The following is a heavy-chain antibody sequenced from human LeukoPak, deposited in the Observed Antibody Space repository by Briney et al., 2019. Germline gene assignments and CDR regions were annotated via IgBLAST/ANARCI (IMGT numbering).Heavy chain of an antibody. J-gene: IGHJ6*03. CDR2: IYYSGST. Sequence: SETLSLTCTVSGGSISSSSYYWGWIRQPPGKGLEWIGSIYYSGSTYYNPSLKSRVTISVDTSKNQFSLKLSSVTAADTAVYYCARRVAYCGGDCYPYYYYYMDVWGKGTTVTISS. V-gene: IGHV4-39*01. D-gene: IGHD2-21*02. CDR1: GGSISSSSYY. CDR3: ARRVAYCGGDCYPYYYYYMDV.